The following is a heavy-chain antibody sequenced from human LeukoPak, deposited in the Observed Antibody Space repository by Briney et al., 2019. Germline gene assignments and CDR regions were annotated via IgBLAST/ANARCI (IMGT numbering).Heavy chain of an antibody. V-gene: IGHV4-39*07. CDR2: IYYSGST. CDR3: ARDMPFYYFDY. J-gene: IGHJ4*02. CDR1: GGSISSSSYY. D-gene: IGHD2-2*01. Sequence: SETLSLTCTVSGGSISSSSYYWGWIRQPPGKGLEWIGSIYYSGSTYYNPSLKSRVTMSVDTSKNQFSLKLSSVTAADTAVYYCARDMPFYYFDYWGQGTLVTVSS.